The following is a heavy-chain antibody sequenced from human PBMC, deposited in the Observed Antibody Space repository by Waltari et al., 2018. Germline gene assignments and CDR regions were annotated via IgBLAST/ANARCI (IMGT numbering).Heavy chain of an antibody. Sequence: QVQLVQSGAEVKKPGASVKVSCKASGYTFTSYYMHWVRQAPGQGLEWMGIINPSGGSTSYAQKFQGRVTMTRDTSTSTVYMELSSLRSEDTAVYYCAFIAVAGGAFDIWGQGTMVTVSS. CDR2: INPSGGST. CDR3: AFIAVAGGAFDI. V-gene: IGHV1-46*01. J-gene: IGHJ3*02. CDR1: GYTFTSYY. D-gene: IGHD6-19*01.